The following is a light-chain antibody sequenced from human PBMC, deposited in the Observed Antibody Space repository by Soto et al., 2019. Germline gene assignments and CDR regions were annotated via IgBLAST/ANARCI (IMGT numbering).Light chain of an antibody. CDR1: SSDVGGYNY. J-gene: IGLJ2*01. V-gene: IGLV2-14*01. CDR3: SSHASSNTL. CDR2: EVS. Sequence: QSALTQPASVSGSPGQSITISCTGTSSDVGGYNYVSWYQQHPGKAPKLMIYEVSNRPSGVSNRFSGSKSGNTASLTISGLQAEDEADYYCSSHASSNTLVGGGTKLTVL.